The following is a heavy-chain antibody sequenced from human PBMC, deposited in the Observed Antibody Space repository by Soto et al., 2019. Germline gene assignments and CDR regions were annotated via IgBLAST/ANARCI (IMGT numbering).Heavy chain of an antibody. CDR3: AKEGTSGLYYFDY. D-gene: IGHD6-19*01. CDR2: ISGSGSSP. Sequence: EVQLLESGGGLVQPGGSLRLSCAASGFTFSNYAMNWVRQAPGKGLEWVSTISGSGSSPYYADSVKCRFTISRDNSQNTLYLQMDSLRAGDSAIYYCAKEGTSGLYYFDYWGQGTLVTVSS. J-gene: IGHJ4*02. V-gene: IGHV3-23*01. CDR1: GFTFSNYA.